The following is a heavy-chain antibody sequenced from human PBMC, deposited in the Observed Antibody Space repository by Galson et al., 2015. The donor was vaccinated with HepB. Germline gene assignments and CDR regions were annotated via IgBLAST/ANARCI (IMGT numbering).Heavy chain of an antibody. D-gene: IGHD3-3*01. CDR1: GFTFSSYA. J-gene: IGHJ4*02. Sequence: SLRLSCAASGFTFSSYAMHWVRQAPGKGLEWVAVISYDGSNKYYADSVKGRFTISRDNSKNTLYLQMNSLRAEDTAVYYCARETRLFLEWLLSGYWGQGTLVTVSS. CDR2: ISYDGSNK. V-gene: IGHV3-30-3*01. CDR3: ARETRLFLEWLLSGY.